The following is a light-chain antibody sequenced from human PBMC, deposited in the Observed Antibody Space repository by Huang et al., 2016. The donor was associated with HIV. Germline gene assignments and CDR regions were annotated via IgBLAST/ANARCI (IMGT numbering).Light chain of an antibody. V-gene: IGKV3-20*01. CDR1: QSISSSS. CDR2: GAS. CDR3: HQYGSPPFT. Sequence: EIVLTQSPGTLSLYPGERATLSCRASQSISSSSFAWYLQKPGQAPPLLSHGASTRATDIPDRFSGSGSGTDFTLTISRLEPEDFAVYYCHQYGSPPFTFGPGTKVDIK. J-gene: IGKJ3*01.